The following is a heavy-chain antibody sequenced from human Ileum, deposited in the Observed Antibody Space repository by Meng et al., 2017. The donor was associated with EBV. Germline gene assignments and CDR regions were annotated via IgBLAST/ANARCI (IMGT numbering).Heavy chain of an antibody. Sequence: VALVEVGGGLVLTVGCRMLSFGVSGCTFSDCRRRWIREASGTRLEWVCRIRSKANDSATANAASVKGRILISRDNKKNMAYMQMNSLDTEDTEVYCCTKWVASIWVFWGQGTLVTVSS. CDR3: TKWVASIWVF. CDR2: IRSKANDSAT. CDR1: GCTFSDCR. J-gene: IGHJ4*02. D-gene: IGHD1-26*01. V-gene: IGHV3-73*02.